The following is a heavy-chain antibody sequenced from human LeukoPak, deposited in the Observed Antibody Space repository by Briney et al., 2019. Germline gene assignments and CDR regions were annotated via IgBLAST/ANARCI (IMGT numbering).Heavy chain of an antibody. CDR1: GFTFSGSA. CDR3: ARDPHGYNSYLDY. J-gene: IGHJ4*02. D-gene: IGHD5-24*01. V-gene: IGHV3-73*01. Sequence: PGGSLRLSCAASGFTFSGSAMHWVRQAPGKGLEWVGRIRSKANNYATAYAASVKGRFTISRDISRNTVHLQMNSLRAGDTAVYYCARDPHGYNSYLDYWGQGTLVTVSS. CDR2: IRSKANNYAT.